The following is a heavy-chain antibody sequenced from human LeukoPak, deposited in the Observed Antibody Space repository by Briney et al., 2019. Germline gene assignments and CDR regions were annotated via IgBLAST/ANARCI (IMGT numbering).Heavy chain of an antibody. CDR3: TSRDGYNSGFDY. CDR2: IRSKANSYAT. Sequence: GGSLRLSCAASGFTFSGSAMHWVRQASGKGLEWVGRIRSKANSYATAYAASVKGRFTISGDDSKNTAYLQMNSLKTEDTAVYYCTSRDGYNSGFDYWGQGTLVTVSS. CDR1: GFTFSGSA. V-gene: IGHV3-73*01. J-gene: IGHJ4*02. D-gene: IGHD5-24*01.